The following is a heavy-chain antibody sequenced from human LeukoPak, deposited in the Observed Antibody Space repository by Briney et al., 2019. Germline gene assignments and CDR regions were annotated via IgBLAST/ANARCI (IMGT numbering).Heavy chain of an antibody. D-gene: IGHD1-26*01. V-gene: IGHV4-59*01. Sequence: TSETLSLTCTVSGGSISSYYWSWIRQPPGKGLGWIGYIYYSGSTNYNPSLKSRVTISVDTSKNQFSLKLSSVTAADTAVYYCARDSGQNAFDIRGQGTMVTVSS. CDR2: IYYSGST. CDR3: ARDSGQNAFDI. J-gene: IGHJ3*02. CDR1: GGSISSYY.